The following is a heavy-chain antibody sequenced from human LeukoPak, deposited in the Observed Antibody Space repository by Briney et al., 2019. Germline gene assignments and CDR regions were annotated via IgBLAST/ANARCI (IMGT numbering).Heavy chain of an antibody. Sequence: SETLSLTCTVSGGSISSYYWSWIRQPAGKGLEWIGRIYTSGSTNHNPSLKSRVAMSVDTSKNQFSLKLTSVTAADTAVYYCARARYANAWYAFDIWGHGTMVTVSS. D-gene: IGHD2-2*01. CDR3: ARARYANAWYAFDI. V-gene: IGHV4-4*07. CDR1: GGSISSYY. J-gene: IGHJ3*02. CDR2: IYTSGST.